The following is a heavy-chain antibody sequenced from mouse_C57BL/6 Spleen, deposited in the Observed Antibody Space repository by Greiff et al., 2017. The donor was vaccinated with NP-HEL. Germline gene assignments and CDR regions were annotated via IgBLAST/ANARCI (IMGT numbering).Heavy chain of an antibody. V-gene: IGHV1-69*01. Sequence: QVQLQQPGAELVMPGASVKLSCKASGYTFTSYWMHWVKQRPGQGLEWIGEIDPSDSYTNYNQKFKGKSTLTVNKSSSTAYMQLSSLTSEDSAVYYWARGMGHGNGFAYWGQGTLVTVSA. CDR2: IDPSDSYT. CDR1: GYTFTSYW. D-gene: IGHD2-1*01. J-gene: IGHJ3*01. CDR3: ARGMGHGNGFAY.